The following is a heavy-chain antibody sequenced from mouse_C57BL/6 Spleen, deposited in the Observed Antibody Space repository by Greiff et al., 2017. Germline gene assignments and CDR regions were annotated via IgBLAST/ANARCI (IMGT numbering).Heavy chain of an antibody. CDR3: ARRINWDDYFDD. V-gene: IGHV1-19*01. CDR2: INPYNGGT. CDR1: GYTFTDYY. J-gene: IGHJ2*01. D-gene: IGHD4-1*02. Sequence: VQLQQSGPVLVKPGASVKMSCKASGYTFTDYYMNWVKQSHGKSLEWIGVINPYNGGTSYNQKFKGKATLTVDKSSSTAYMELNSLTSEDSAVYYCARRINWDDYFDDWGQGTTLTVSS.